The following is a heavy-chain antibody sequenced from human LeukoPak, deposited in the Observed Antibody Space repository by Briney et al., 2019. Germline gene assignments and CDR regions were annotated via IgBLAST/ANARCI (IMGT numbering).Heavy chain of an antibody. V-gene: IGHV4-59*08. CDR2: IYNSGNT. CDR3: GRRTPGTSSDI. Sequence: SETLSLTCTVSGRSISSYHRSWTRQPPGKGLEWIGCIYNSGNTYYNTSLKSRVTISADTSNNQCSLRLSSVTAADTAVYYCGRRTPGTSSDIWGQGTMVTVSS. CDR1: GRSISSYH. J-gene: IGHJ3*02. D-gene: IGHD1-1*01.